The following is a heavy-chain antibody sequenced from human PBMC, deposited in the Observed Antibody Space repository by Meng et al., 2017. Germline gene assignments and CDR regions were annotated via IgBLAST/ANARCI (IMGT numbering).Heavy chain of an antibody. CDR1: GFTFSSYG. Sequence: GGSLSLSCAASGFTFSSYGMHWVRQAPGKGLEWVAVIWYDGSNKYYADSVKGRFTISRDNSKNTLYLQMNSLRAEETAVYYCARGVRAPVDYYYYGMDVWGQGTTVTVSS. J-gene: IGHJ6*02. CDR3: ARGVRAPVDYYYYGMDV. CDR2: IWYDGSNK. V-gene: IGHV3-33*01. D-gene: IGHD6-6*01.